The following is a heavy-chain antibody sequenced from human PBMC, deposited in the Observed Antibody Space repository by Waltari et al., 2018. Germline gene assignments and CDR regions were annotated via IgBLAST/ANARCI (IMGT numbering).Heavy chain of an antibody. D-gene: IGHD1-26*01. CDR3: ASGGELASYYMDV. V-gene: IGHV4-59*01. CDR2: IYYSGST. Sequence: QVQLQESGPGLVKPSETLFLTCTVSGGSISSYYWSWIRQPPGKGLEWIGYIYYSGSTNYNPSLKSRVTISVDTSKNQFSLKLSSVTAADTAVYYCASGGELASYYMDVWGKGTTVTVSS. J-gene: IGHJ6*03. CDR1: GGSISSYY.